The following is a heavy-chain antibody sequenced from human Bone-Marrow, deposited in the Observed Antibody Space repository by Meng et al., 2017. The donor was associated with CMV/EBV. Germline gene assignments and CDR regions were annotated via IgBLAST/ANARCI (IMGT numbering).Heavy chain of an antibody. D-gene: IGHD3-3*01. Sequence: SQTLSLTCAVYGGSFSGYYWSWIRQPPGKGLEWIGEINHSGSTNYNPSLKSRVTISVDTSKNQFSLKLSSVTAADTAVYYCASLPSGLYDFWSGPYYYGMDVWGQGTTVTVSS. V-gene: IGHV4-34*01. J-gene: IGHJ6*02. CDR2: INHSGST. CDR3: ASLPSGLYDFWSGPYYYGMDV. CDR1: GGSFSGYY.